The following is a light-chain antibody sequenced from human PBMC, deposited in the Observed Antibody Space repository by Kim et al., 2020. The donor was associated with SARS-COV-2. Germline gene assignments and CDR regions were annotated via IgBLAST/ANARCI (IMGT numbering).Light chain of an antibody. CDR1: SSDVGGYNY. CDR2: EVS. CDR3: SSYAGSNNWL. V-gene: IGLV2-8*01. Sequence: GQSVTISCTGTSSDVGGYNYVSWYQHHPGKAPKVMIYEVSKRPSGVPDRFSGSKSGNTASLTVSGLQPEDEADYYCSSYAGSNNWLFGGGTKVTVL. J-gene: IGLJ3*02.